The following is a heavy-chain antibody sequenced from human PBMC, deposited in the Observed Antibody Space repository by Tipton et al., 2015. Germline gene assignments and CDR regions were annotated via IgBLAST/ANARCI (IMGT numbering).Heavy chain of an antibody. Sequence: AVSGFTFSSYVMHWVRQAPGKGLEWVALIWYDGTKKYYADSVKGRFTISRDNSKNTLYLQEDSLRAEDTAVYYCARDPFTMMVVGYFDYWGQGTLVTVSS. CDR3: ARDPFTMMVVGYFDY. CDR2: IWYDGTKK. CDR1: GFTFSSYV. J-gene: IGHJ4*02. D-gene: IGHD3-22*01. V-gene: IGHV3-33*08.